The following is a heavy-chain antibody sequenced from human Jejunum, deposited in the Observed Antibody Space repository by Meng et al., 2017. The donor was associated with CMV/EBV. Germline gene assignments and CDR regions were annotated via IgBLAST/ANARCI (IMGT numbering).Heavy chain of an antibody. Sequence: FSRYSVNWVRQAPGQGLEWMGWINPNSGGTNYAQKFQGRVSMTSDTSVSTAYMELTSLISDDTAIYYCAALVGGTILDFSYGLDVWGQGTTVTVSS. CDR3: AALVGGTILDFSYGLDV. D-gene: IGHD1-26*01. V-gene: IGHV1-2*02. CDR2: INPNSGGT. CDR1: FSRYS. J-gene: IGHJ6*02.